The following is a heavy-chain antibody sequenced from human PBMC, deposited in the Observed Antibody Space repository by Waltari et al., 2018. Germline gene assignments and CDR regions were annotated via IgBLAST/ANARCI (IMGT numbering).Heavy chain of an antibody. V-gene: IGHV4-34*01. D-gene: IGHD3-10*01. CDR2: MNHSGRT. CDR3: ARVGLRWFGALGYSSHSGMDV. CDR1: GGSFSGYY. J-gene: IGHJ6*02. Sequence: QVQLQQLGAGLWKPSETLSLTCAVYGGSFSGYYWSGIRQPPGKGLEWIGEMNHSGRTNYYPSLKRRVTISVDTSNNQSFLKLSSVIVADTAVYYCARVGLRWFGALGYSSHSGMDVWGQGTTVTVSS.